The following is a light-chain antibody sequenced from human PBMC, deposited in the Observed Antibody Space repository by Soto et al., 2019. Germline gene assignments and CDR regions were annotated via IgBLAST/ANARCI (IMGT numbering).Light chain of an antibody. CDR2: GAS. Sequence: ENVLTQSPGTLSLSPGERATLSCRASQRISSNFLAWYQQTPGQAPRLLIYGASSRATGIPDRFSGSGSGTDFTLTISRLEPEDFAVCYCQPYGSSLATFGQGTRLEIK. CDR1: QRISSNF. V-gene: IGKV3-20*01. J-gene: IGKJ5*01. CDR3: QPYGSSLAT.